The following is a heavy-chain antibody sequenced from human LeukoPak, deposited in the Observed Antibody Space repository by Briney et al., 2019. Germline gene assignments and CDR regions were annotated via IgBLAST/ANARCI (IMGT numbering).Heavy chain of an antibody. CDR3: TRRPYSSSWYYFDY. J-gene: IGHJ4*02. V-gene: IGHV3-11*04. CDR2: ISSSGSML. D-gene: IGHD6-13*01. Sequence: GGSLRLSCSASGFTFSDYYMSWVRQAPGKGLEWVSYISSSGSMLHYADSVEGRFTISRDNAKNSLYLQMSSLRVEDTAVYYCTRRPYSSSWYYFDYWGQGTLVTVSS. CDR1: GFTFSDYY.